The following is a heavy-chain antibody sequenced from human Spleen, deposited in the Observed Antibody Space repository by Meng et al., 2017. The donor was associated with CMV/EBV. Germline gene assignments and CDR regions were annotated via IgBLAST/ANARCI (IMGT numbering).Heavy chain of an antibody. J-gene: IGHJ3*02. CDR3: ARHGRHRSGTSCYQDGLDI. D-gene: IGHD2-2*01. CDR2: VYPGDSDT. Sequence: KVSCKGSGYNFTNYWINWVRQMPGEGLEWRGIVYPGDSDTTYNPTFQGQLTILADKSIGTAYFQWRSLKASDTAIYYCARHGRHRSGTSCYQDGLDIWGQGTMVTVSS. CDR1: GYNFTNYW. V-gene: IGHV5-51*01.